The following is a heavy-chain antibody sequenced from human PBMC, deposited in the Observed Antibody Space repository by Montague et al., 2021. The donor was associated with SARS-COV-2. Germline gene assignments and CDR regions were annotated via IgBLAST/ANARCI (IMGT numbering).Heavy chain of an antibody. D-gene: IGHD3-16*01. CDR3: ARDRLKWGMITFGGNDY. J-gene: IGHJ4*02. V-gene: IGHV3-30*09. Sequence: SLRLSCAASGFTFSDYAIYWVRQAPGKGLEWVALISYDGSNKYYADSXXGRFAISRDNSKNTLYLQMNSLRAEDTAVYFCARDRLKWGMITFGGNDYWGQGTLVTVSS. CDR2: ISYDGSNK. CDR1: GFTFSDYA.